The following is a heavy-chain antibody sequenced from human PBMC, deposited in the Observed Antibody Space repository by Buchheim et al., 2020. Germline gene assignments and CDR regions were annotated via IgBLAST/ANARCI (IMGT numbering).Heavy chain of an antibody. V-gene: IGHV4-61*01. D-gene: IGHD3-3*01. CDR2: IYYSGST. CDR3: ARGPVLRFLEWLSENYYYYGMDV. CDR1: GGSVSSGSYY. J-gene: IGHJ6*02. Sequence: QVQLQESGPGLVKPSETLSLTCTVSGGSVSSGSYYWSWIRQPPGKGLEWIGYIYYSGSTNYNPSLKSRVTISVDTSKNQFSLKLSSVTAADTAVYYCARGPVLRFLEWLSENYYYYGMDVWGQGTT.